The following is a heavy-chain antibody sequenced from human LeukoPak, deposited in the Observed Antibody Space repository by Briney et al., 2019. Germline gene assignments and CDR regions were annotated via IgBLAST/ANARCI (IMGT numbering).Heavy chain of an antibody. D-gene: IGHD6-19*01. CDR1: GFTFSSYE. Sequence: GGSLRLSCAASGFTFSSYEMNWVRQAPGKGLEWVSAISSSSSNIYYADSVKGRFTISRDNAKTSLYLQMNSLRAEDTAVYYCALIAVAAAGGSKSQLDYWGQGTLVTVSS. CDR2: ISSSSSNI. V-gene: IGHV3-21*01. CDR3: ALIAVAAAGGSKSQLDY. J-gene: IGHJ4*02.